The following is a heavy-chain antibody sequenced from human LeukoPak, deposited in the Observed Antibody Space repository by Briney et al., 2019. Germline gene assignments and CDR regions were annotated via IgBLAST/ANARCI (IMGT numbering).Heavy chain of an antibody. Sequence: ASVKVSCKASGYTFTGYYMHWVRQAPGQGLEWMGWINPNSGGTNYAQKFQGRVTMTRDTSISTAYMELSRLRSDDTAVYYCARPDRRYCSSTSCPFDWGQGTLVTVSS. D-gene: IGHD2-2*01. CDR1: GYTFTGYY. CDR3: ARPDRRYCSSTSCPFD. J-gene: IGHJ4*02. CDR2: INPNSGGT. V-gene: IGHV1-2*02.